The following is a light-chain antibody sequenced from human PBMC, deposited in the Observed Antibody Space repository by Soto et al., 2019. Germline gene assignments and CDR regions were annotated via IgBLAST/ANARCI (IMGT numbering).Light chain of an antibody. CDR2: GAS. V-gene: IGKV1-5*01. CDR1: QSITIY. J-gene: IGKJ5*01. CDR3: QQCNCYPIT. Sequence: KMTLSPAALSASVGDRVTITCRASQSITIYLNWYQQKPGEAPNLLIFGASTLQSGVPSRFSGSGSGTEFTLTISSLQPDDYATYYCQQCNCYPITFGQGTRLE.